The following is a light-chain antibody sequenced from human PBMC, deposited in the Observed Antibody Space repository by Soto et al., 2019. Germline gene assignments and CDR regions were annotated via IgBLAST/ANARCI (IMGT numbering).Light chain of an antibody. CDR1: QSVSSD. CDR2: GAS. V-gene: IGKV3-15*01. CDR3: QQYNNWRGT. J-gene: IGKJ3*01. Sequence: IVMTQSPATLSVSPGERATLSCRASQSVSSDLAWYQQKPGQAPRLLVYGASTRATGIPARFSGSGSGTEFTLTISSLQSEDFATYYCQQYNNWRGTFGPGTKVDIK.